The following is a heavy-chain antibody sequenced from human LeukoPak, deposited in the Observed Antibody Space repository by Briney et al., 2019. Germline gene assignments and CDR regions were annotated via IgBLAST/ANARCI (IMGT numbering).Heavy chain of an antibody. J-gene: IGHJ4*02. CDR1: GFTVSSNY. D-gene: IGHD6-13*01. CDR2: IYSGGST. V-gene: IGHV3-53*01. CDR3: AREMYSSSWFFDY. Sequence: QPGGSLRLSCAASGFTVSSNYMSWVRQAPGKGLEWVSVIYSGGSTYYADSVKGRFTISRDNSKNTLYLQMNSLRAEDTAVYYCAREMYSSSWFFDYWGQGTLVTVSS.